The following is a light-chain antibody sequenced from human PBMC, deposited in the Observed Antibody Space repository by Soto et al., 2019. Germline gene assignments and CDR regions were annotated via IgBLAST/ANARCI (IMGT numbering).Light chain of an antibody. CDR3: QQLDTYPIT. Sequence: DIQLTQSPSFLSASVGDRVTITCRASQGISSYLAWYQQKPGKAPKLLIYAASTLQSGVPSRFSGSGSWTEFTLTISSLQPKDFATYYCQQLDTYPITFGQGTRLEIK. CDR2: AAS. J-gene: IGKJ5*01. V-gene: IGKV1-9*01. CDR1: QGISSY.